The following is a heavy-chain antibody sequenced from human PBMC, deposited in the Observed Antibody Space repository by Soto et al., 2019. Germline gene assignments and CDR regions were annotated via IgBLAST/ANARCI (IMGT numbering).Heavy chain of an antibody. CDR3: ARGITIFGVVTLDYYYYGMDV. J-gene: IGHJ6*02. D-gene: IGHD3-3*01. CDR1: GYTFTSYG. V-gene: IGHV1-18*04. Sequence: ASVKVSCKASGYTFTSYGISWVRQAPGQGLEWMGWISAYNGNTNYAQKLQGRVTMTTDTSTSTAYMELRSLRSDDTAVYYCARGITIFGVVTLDYYYYGMDVWGQGTTVTVSS. CDR2: ISAYNGNT.